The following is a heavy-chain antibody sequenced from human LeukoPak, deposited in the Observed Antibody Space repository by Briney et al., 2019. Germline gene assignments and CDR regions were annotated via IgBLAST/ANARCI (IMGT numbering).Heavy chain of an antibody. CDR3: AGEQLGAAEFDP. V-gene: IGHV4-61*02. Sequence: SETLSLTCTVSGGSISSGSYYWSWIRQPAGKGLEWIGRIYTSGSTNYNPSLKSRVTISVDTSKNQFSLKLSSVTAADTAVYYCAGEQLGAAEFDPWGQGTLVTVSS. J-gene: IGHJ5*02. CDR1: GGSISSGSYY. CDR2: IYTSGST. D-gene: IGHD1-26*01.